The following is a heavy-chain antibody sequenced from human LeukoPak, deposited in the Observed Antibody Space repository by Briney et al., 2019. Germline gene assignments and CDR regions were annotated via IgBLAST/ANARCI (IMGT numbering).Heavy chain of an antibody. D-gene: IGHD3-22*01. CDR1: GFTFSAYA. CDR2: ISGSGGTT. V-gene: IGHV3-23*01. J-gene: IGHJ3*02. CDR3: AKDYYYDSSGYYYGDAFDI. Sequence: GGSLRLSCAASGFTFSAYAMAWVRQAPGKGLEWVSTISGSGGTTYSADSVKGRFTISRDNSKNILYLQVNSLRAGDTAVYYCAKDYYYDSSGYYYGDAFDIWGQGTMVTVSS.